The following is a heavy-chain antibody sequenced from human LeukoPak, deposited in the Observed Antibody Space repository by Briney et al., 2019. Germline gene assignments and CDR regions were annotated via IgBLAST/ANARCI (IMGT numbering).Heavy chain of an antibody. J-gene: IGHJ4*02. Sequence: SVKVSCKASGGTFSSYAISWVRQAPGQGLEWMGRIIPIFGTANYAQKFQGRVTITTDESTSTAYMELGSLRSEDTAVYYCARGGDSSGWYEKDYFDYWGQGTLVTVSS. V-gene: IGHV1-69*05. CDR3: ARGGDSSGWYEKDYFDY. D-gene: IGHD6-19*01. CDR2: IIPIFGTA. CDR1: GGTFSSYA.